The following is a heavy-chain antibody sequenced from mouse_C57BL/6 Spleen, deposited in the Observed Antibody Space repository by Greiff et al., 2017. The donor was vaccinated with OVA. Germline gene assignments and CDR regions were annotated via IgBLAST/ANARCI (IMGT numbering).Heavy chain of an antibody. Sequence: VKLMESGPELVKPGASVKISCKASGYAFSSSWMNWVQQRPGKGLEWIGRIYPGDGDTNYNGKFKGKATLTADKSSSTAYMQLSSLTSEDSAVYFCARYGGYFDYWGQGTTLTVSS. CDR2: IYPGDGDT. J-gene: IGHJ2*01. V-gene: IGHV1-82*01. CDR1: GYAFSSSW. D-gene: IGHD1-1*01. CDR3: ARYGGYFDY.